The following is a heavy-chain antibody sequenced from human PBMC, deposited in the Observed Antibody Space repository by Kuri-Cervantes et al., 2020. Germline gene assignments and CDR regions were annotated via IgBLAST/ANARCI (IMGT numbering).Heavy chain of an antibody. Sequence: SQTLSLTCAGYGGSFSDYYCSWIRQTPGKGLEWIGEITHGGSAHYKPSLKSRVTISGDASRNQLSMKVTSMTAADTAIYYCARGLTCSRPVCSRYYYHMDVWGKGTTVTVSS. CDR2: ITHGGSA. V-gene: IGHV4-34*01. CDR1: GGSFSDYY. J-gene: IGHJ6*03. CDR3: ARGLTCSRPVCSRYYYHMDV. D-gene: IGHD2-2*01.